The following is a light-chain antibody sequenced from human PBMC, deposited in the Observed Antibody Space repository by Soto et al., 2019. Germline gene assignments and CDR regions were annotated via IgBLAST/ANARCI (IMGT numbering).Light chain of an antibody. Sequence: QSALTQPASVSGSPGQSITISCTGASSDVGTYNLVSWYQEHPGKAPKVIIYEDTKRPSGVSNRFSGSKSGNTASLTISGLQAEDEADYYCCSYAGASTFVVFGGGTKVTVL. CDR3: CSYAGASTFVV. CDR2: EDT. J-gene: IGLJ2*01. V-gene: IGLV2-23*02. CDR1: SSDVGTYNL.